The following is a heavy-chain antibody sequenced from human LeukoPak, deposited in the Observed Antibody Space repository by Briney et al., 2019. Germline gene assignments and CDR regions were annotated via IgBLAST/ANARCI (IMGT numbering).Heavy chain of an antibody. CDR3: ASSLYYFDY. CDR2: INHGGST. V-gene: IGHV4-34*01. Sequence: SETLSLTCAVYGGSFSGYYWSWIRQPPGKGLEWIGEINHGGSTNYNPSLKSRVTISVDTSKNQFSLKLSSVTAADTAVYYCASSLYYFDYWGQGTLVTVSS. J-gene: IGHJ4*02. CDR1: GGSFSGYY.